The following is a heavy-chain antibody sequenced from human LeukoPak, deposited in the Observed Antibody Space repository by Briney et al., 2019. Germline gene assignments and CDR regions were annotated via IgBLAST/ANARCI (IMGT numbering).Heavy chain of an antibody. CDR2: FDPEDGET. CDR3: ATAGYSSGWSAYYFDY. D-gene: IGHD6-19*01. J-gene: IGHJ4*02. CDR1: GYTLTELS. Sequence: ASVKVSCKVSGYTLTELSMHWVRQAPGKGLEWMGGFDPEDGETIYAQKFQGGVTMTEDTSTDTAYMELSSLRSEDTAVYYCATAGYSSGWSAYYFDYWGQGTLVTVSS. V-gene: IGHV1-24*01.